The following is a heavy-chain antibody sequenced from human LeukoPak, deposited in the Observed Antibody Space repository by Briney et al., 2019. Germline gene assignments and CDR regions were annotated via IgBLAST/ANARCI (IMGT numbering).Heavy chain of an antibody. CDR2: ITGGSVYK. Sequence: GGSLRLSCAASGFTFSSYSMNWVRLAPGKGLEWVSSITGGSVYKYHADSVKGRFTISRDNAKNSLYMQMNSLRAEDTAVYYCARTEIVEDAFDIWGRGTMVTVSS. CDR1: GFTFSSYS. D-gene: IGHD2-15*01. J-gene: IGHJ3*02. V-gene: IGHV3-21*01. CDR3: ARTEIVEDAFDI.